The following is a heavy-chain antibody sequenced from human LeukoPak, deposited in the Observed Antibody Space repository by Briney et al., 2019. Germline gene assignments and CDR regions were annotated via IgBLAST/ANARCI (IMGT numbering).Heavy chain of an antibody. CDR3: AKVPVWQQLVDY. J-gene: IGHJ4*02. CDR2: ISSSGSTI. V-gene: IGHV3-48*01. Sequence: GGSLRLSCAASGFTFSSYNMNWVRQAPGKGLEWVSDISSSGSTIYFADSVKGRFTIPRDNSRNTLFLQMNSLRADDTAVYYCAKVPVWQQLVDYWGQGTLVTVSS. CDR1: GFTFSSYN. D-gene: IGHD6-13*01.